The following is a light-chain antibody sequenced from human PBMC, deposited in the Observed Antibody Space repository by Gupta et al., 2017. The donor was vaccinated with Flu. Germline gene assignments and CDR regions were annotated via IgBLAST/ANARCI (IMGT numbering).Light chain of an antibody. CDR2: GAS. J-gene: IGKJ1*01. CDR1: QSVSSN. Sequence: EIVMTQSPATPSVSPGERATLSCRASQSVSSNLAWYQQKRGQAPRLLIYGASTRATGIPARFSGSGSGTEFTLTISSRQSEDFAVYYCQQYNNWPPWTFGQGTKVEIK. CDR3: QQYNNWPPWT. V-gene: IGKV3-15*01.